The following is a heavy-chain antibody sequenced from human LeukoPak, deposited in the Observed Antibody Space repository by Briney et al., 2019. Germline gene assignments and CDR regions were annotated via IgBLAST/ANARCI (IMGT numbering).Heavy chain of an antibody. V-gene: IGHV4-59*01. D-gene: IGHD2-2*01. CDR2: IYYSGST. CDR3: ARVPYCSSTSCQRGYYFDY. J-gene: IGHJ4*02. CDR1: GFTFSNYG. Sequence: GSLRLSCAASGFTFSNYGMSWIRQPPGKGLEWIGYIYYSGSTNYNPSLKSRVTTSVDTSKNQFSLKLSSVTAADTAVYYCARVPYCSSTSCQRGYYFDYWGQGTLVTVSS.